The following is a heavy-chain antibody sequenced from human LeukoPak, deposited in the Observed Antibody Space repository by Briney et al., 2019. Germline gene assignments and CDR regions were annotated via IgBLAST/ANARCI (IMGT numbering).Heavy chain of an antibody. J-gene: IGHJ4*02. Sequence: PGGSLRLSCASSGFTFSSYSMNWVRQAPGKGLEWVSSINRSGGYIYYADSVKGRFTISRDNAKNSLYLQMNSLRVEDTAVYYCARGADYVWGSYRHLDYWGQGTLVTVSS. V-gene: IGHV3-21*01. CDR3: ARGADYVWGSYRHLDY. CDR2: INRSGGYI. CDR1: GFTFSSYS. D-gene: IGHD3-16*02.